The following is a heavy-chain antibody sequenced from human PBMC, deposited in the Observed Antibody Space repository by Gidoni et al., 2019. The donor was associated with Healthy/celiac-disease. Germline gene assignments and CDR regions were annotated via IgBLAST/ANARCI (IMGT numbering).Heavy chain of an antibody. CDR1: GCSIRSSSYY. V-gene: IGHV4-39*01. Sequence: LQLQESGPGLVKPSETLSLTCTVPGCSIRSSSYYWGWIRQPPGKGLEWIGSIYFSGSNYYNPSLKSRVTISVDTSKNQFSLKLSSVTAADTAVYYCARFGSGESWGAFDIWGQGTMVTVSS. J-gene: IGHJ3*02. CDR2: IYFSGSN. D-gene: IGHD3-16*01. CDR3: ARFGSGESWGAFDI.